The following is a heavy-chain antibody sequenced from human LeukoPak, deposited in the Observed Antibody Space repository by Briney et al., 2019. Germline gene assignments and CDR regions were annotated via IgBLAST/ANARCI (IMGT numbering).Heavy chain of an antibody. CDR1: GGSISSYY. D-gene: IGHD5-24*01. CDR3: ARDRYRDRYNNFDY. J-gene: IGHJ4*02. CDR2: IYYSGST. V-gene: IGHV4-59*01. Sequence: SETLSLTCTVSGGSISSYYWSWIRQPPGKGLEWIGYIYYSGSTNYNPSLKSRVTISVDTSKNQFSPKLSSVTAADTAVYYCARDRYRDRYNNFDYWGQGTLVTVSS.